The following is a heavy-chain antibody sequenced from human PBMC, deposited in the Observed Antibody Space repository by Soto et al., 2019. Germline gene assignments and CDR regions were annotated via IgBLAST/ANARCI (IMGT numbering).Heavy chain of an antibody. CDR1: GFTFSDYY. V-gene: IGHV3-11*06. D-gene: IGHD1-26*01. Sequence: QVQLVESGGGLVKPGGSLRLSCAASGFTFSDYYMSWIRQAPGKGLEWVSYISSSSSYTNYADSVKGRFTITSDNAKNSLYLQMNSLRAEDTAVYYCARVQYSGSYYLDYWGQGTLVTVSS. CDR2: ISSSSSYT. CDR3: ARVQYSGSYYLDY. J-gene: IGHJ4*02.